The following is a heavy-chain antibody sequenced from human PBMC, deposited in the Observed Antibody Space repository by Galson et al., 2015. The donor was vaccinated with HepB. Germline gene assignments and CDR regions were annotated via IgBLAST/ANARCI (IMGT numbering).Heavy chain of an antibody. J-gene: IGHJ4*02. CDR3: TSTCSSTSCSHN. CDR1: GFTFSGSA. V-gene: IGHV3-73*01. Sequence: SLRLSCAASGFTFSGSAMHWVRQASGKGLEWVGRIRSKANSYATAYAASVKGRFTISRDDSKNTAYLQMNSLKTEDTAVYYCTSTCSSTSCSHNWGQGTLVTVSS. CDR2: IRSKANSYAT. D-gene: IGHD2-2*01.